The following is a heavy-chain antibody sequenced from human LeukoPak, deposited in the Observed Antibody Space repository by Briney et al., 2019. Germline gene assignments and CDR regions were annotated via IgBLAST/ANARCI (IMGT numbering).Heavy chain of an antibody. Sequence: SETLSLTCTVSGASISSGGYYWNWIRQPPGKGLEWIGYIYYSRSTSYSPSLKSRLTISVDTSKNQFSLKLSSVTAADTAVYYCARDGYNSGYFDYWGQGTLVTVSS. CDR2: IYYSRST. J-gene: IGHJ4*02. CDR1: GASISSGGYY. V-gene: IGHV4-30-4*01. CDR3: ARDGYNSGYFDY. D-gene: IGHD5-24*01.